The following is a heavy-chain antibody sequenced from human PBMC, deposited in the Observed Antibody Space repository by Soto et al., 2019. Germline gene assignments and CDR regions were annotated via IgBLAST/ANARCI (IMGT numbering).Heavy chain of an antibody. J-gene: IGHJ3*02. D-gene: IGHD2-15*01. CDR2: IYDSGST. V-gene: IGHV4-61*01. CDR3: ARDPYCSGPCPNDAFDI. Sequence: SETLSLTRTVSGGSVSSGSYYWCWIRQPPGKGLEWIGYIYDSGSTNYSPSLKSRVTISVDTSKNQFSLKLSSVTAADTAVYYCARDPYCSGPCPNDAFDIWGQGTMVTVSS. CDR1: GGSVSSGSYY.